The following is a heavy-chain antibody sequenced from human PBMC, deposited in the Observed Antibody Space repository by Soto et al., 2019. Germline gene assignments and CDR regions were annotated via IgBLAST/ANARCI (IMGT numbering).Heavy chain of an antibody. CDR2: IYYSGST. V-gene: IGHV4-59*01. J-gene: IGHJ4*02. Sequence: SETLSLTCTFSVGSISGYYWSWIRQPPGKGLEWIGYIYYSGSTTYNPSLKSPVTISVDTSRNQFSLKLSSVTAADTAVYYCAKVRDDHSYFFDYWGQGTLVTVSS. CDR3: AKVRDDHSYFFDY. CDR1: VGSISGYY. D-gene: IGHD6-6*01.